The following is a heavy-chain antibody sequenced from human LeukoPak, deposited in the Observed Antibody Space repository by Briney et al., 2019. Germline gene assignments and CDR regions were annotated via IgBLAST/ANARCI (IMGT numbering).Heavy chain of an antibody. Sequence: PSETLSLTCTVSGGSISSYYWSWIRQPPGKGLEWIGYIYYSGSTNYNPSLKSRVTISVDTSKNQFSLKLSSVTAADTAVYYCARRAYDSSGYYAFDIWGQGTMVTVSS. CDR3: ARRAYDSSGYYAFDI. D-gene: IGHD3-22*01. CDR2: IYYSGST. J-gene: IGHJ3*02. CDR1: GGSISSYY. V-gene: IGHV4-59*01.